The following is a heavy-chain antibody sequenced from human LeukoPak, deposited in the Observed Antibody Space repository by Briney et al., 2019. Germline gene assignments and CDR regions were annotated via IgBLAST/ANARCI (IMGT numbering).Heavy chain of an antibody. CDR3: ARYNSGNFFDY. V-gene: IGHV3-33*01. D-gene: IGHD6-19*01. Sequence: AGGSLRLSCAASGFSFSTVGMHWVRQAPGKGLEWVAVIWYDGNNKYYADSVKGRFTISRDNFQNTVYLQMNGLRVEDTAIYYCARYNSGNFFDYWGQGTLVTVSS. J-gene: IGHJ4*02. CDR2: IWYDGNNK. CDR1: GFSFSTVG.